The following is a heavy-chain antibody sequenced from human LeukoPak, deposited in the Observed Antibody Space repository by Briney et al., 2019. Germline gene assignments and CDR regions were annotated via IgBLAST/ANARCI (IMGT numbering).Heavy chain of an antibody. Sequence: ASVSVSCKTSGYTFTSYYMHWVRQAPGQGLDWMGIINPSGGSTSYAQKFQGRVTMTRDTSTSTVYMELSSLRSEDTAVYYCARDWGSERDLLTGYYIYWGQGTLVTVSS. J-gene: IGHJ4*02. CDR3: ARDWGSERDLLTGYYIY. D-gene: IGHD3-9*01. CDR2: INPSGGST. CDR1: GYTFTSYY. V-gene: IGHV1-46*01.